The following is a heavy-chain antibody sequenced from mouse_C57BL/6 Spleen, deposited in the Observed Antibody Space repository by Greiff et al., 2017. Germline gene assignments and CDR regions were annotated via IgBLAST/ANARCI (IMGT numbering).Heavy chain of an antibody. J-gene: IGHJ4*01. V-gene: IGHV6-6*01. CDR2: IRNKANNHAT. CDR3: TLLTGTDYYAMDY. Sequence: EVKLVESGGGLVQPGGSMKLSCAASGFTFSDAWMDWVRQSPEKGLEWVAEIRNKANNHATYYAESVKGRFTISRDDSKSSVYLQMNSLRAKDTGIYYCTLLTGTDYYAMDYWGQGTSVTVSS. CDR1: GFTFSDAW. D-gene: IGHD4-1*01.